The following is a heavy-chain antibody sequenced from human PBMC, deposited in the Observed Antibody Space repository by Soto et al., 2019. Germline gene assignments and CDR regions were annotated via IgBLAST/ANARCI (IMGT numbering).Heavy chain of an antibody. J-gene: IGHJ4*02. CDR2: ISAYNGNT. Sequence: GASVKVSCKASGYTFTGYYMHWVRQAPGQGLEWMGWISAYNGNTNYAQKLQGRVTMTTDTSTSTAYMELRSLRSDDTAVYYCARSIAAAVDFDYWGQGTLVTVSS. D-gene: IGHD6-13*01. CDR1: GYTFTGYY. V-gene: IGHV1-18*04. CDR3: ARSIAAAVDFDY.